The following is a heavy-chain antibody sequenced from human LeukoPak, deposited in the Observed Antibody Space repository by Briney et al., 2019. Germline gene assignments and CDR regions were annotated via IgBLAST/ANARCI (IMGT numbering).Heavy chain of an antibody. CDR3: ARGPQVPNYYGDY. Sequence: SVTVSCKASGGTFSSYAISWVRQAPGQGLEWMGGIIPIFGTANYAQKFQGRVTITADESTSTAYMELSSLRSEDTAVYYCARGPQVPNYYGDYWGQGTLVTVSS. V-gene: IGHV1-69*13. CDR1: GGTFSSYA. D-gene: IGHD3-10*01. CDR2: IIPIFGTA. J-gene: IGHJ4*02.